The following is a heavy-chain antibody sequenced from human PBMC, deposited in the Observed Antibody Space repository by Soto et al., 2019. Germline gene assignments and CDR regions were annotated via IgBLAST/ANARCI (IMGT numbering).Heavy chain of an antibody. V-gene: IGHV4-4*07. CDR1: GGSISTYY. J-gene: IGHJ4*02. CDR2: IYTSGSP. D-gene: IGHD1-1*01. Sequence: PETLSLTCTVSGGSISTYYWNWIRQSAGKGLEWIGRIYTSGSPNYNPSLKSRVTMSVDTSKNQFSLKFSSVTAADTAVYYCARVSNAYNQRALFDYWGQGTLVTVSS. CDR3: ARVSNAYNQRALFDY.